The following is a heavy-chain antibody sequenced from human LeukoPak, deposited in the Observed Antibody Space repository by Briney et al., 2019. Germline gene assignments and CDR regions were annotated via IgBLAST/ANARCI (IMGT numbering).Heavy chain of an antibody. J-gene: IGHJ4*02. CDR3: AREGGPYRPLDY. Sequence: PSETLSLTCAVSSGSISSGGYSWSWIRQPPGKGLEWIGYIYHSGSNYYNPSLKSRVTMSVDRPKNQFSLSLSSVTAADTAVYYCAREGGPYRPLDYSGQGTLVTVAS. V-gene: IGHV4-30-2*01. CDR2: IYHSGSN. CDR1: SGSISSGGYS.